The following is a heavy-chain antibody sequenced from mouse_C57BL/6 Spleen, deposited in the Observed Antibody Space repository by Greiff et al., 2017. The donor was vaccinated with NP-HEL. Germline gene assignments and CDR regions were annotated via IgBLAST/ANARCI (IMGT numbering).Heavy chain of an antibody. D-gene: IGHD2-4*01. CDR3: ARCDYDSFDY. CDR1: GYTFTSYW. CDR2: IDPSDSYT. V-gene: IGHV1-69*01. Sequence: QVQLQQPGAELVMPGASVKLSCKASGYTFTSYWMHWVKQRPGQGLEWIGEIDPSDSYTNYNQKFKGKSTLTVDKSSSTAYMQLSSLTSEDSAVYYCARCDYDSFDYWGQGTTLTVSS. J-gene: IGHJ2*01.